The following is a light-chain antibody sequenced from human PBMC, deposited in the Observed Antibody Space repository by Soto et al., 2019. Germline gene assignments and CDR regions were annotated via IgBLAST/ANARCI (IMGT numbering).Light chain of an antibody. CDR2: GAS. J-gene: IGKJ4*01. V-gene: IGKV1-5*03. CDR1: QSISRW. Sequence: DIQMTQSPSTPASVGDRVTITCRASQSISRWVAWYQQKPGKAPKLLIYGASSLESGVPSRFSGSGSGTEFTLTISSLLPDDFATYYCQQYSSSSVTFGGGTKVE. CDR3: QQYSSSSVT.